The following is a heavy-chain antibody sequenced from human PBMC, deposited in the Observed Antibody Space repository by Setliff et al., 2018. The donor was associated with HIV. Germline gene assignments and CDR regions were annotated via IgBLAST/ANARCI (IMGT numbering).Heavy chain of an antibody. CDR3: ARSNLRRYGDPDWYFDL. CDR2: IYTGGAT. V-gene: IGHV3-66*02. D-gene: IGHD4-17*01. J-gene: IGHJ2*01. CDR1: GVTVSKNY. Sequence: LSCAASGVTVSKNYMSWVRQAPGKGLEWASVIYTGGATFYADSVRARFTISRDNSRNTLYLQMNSLRAEDTAVYYCARSNLRRYGDPDWYFDLWGRGTLVTVSS.